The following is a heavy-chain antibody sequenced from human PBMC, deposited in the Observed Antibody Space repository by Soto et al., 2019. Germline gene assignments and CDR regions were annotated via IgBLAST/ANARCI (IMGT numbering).Heavy chain of an antibody. Sequence: GGSLRLSCAASGFTFSSYSMNWVRQAPGKGLEWVSSISSSSSYIYYADSVKGRFTISRDNAKNSLYLQMNSLRAEDTAVYYCARDTGYYDSSGLSNPWGQGTLVTVSS. V-gene: IGHV3-21*01. CDR3: ARDTGYYDSSGLSNP. D-gene: IGHD3-22*01. J-gene: IGHJ5*02. CDR1: GFTFSSYS. CDR2: ISSSSSYI.